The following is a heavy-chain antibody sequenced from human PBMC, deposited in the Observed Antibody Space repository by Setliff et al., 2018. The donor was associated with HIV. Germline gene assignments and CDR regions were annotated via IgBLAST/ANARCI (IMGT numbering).Heavy chain of an antibody. CDR1: GYTFNSYD. CDR2: LSPDSGNT. Sequence: ASVKVSCKASGYTFNSYDINWVRQATGQGLEWMGWLSPDSGNTGFAQKFEGRVTMTRNTSIITAYMELSSLRFEDTAMYYCVRKYAKGKNIAVVTARDRAFDIWGQGTMVTDSS. J-gene: IGHJ3*02. CDR3: VRKYAKGKNIAVVTARDRAFDI. V-gene: IGHV1-8*02. D-gene: IGHD2-21*02.